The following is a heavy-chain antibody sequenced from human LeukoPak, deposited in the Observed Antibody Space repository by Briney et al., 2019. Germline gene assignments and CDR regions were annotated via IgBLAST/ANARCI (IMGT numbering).Heavy chain of an antibody. Sequence: GGSLRLSCAASGFTFSSYAMHWVRQAPGKGLEWVANIKQDGSDKYYVDSVKGRFTISRDNAKNSLYLQMNSLRAEDTAVYYCARDYSASGAHDYWGQGTLVTVSS. D-gene: IGHD3-10*01. CDR3: ARDYSASGAHDY. CDR2: IKQDGSDK. V-gene: IGHV3-7*01. J-gene: IGHJ4*02. CDR1: GFTFSSYA.